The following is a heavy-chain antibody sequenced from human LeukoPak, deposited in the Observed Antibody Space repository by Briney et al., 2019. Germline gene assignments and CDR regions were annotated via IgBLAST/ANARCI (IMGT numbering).Heavy chain of an antibody. CDR1: GFSYSSHG. CDR2: IWYDGSDK. J-gene: IGHJ4*02. Sequence: PGRSLRLSCAASGFSYSSHGMHWVRQAPGKGLEWVAVIWYDGSDKYYADSVKGRFTISRDSSKNTLYLQMNSLRAEDTAVYYCARWATTFDYWGRGTLVTVSS. CDR3: ARWATTFDY. D-gene: IGHD5-12*01. V-gene: IGHV3-33*01.